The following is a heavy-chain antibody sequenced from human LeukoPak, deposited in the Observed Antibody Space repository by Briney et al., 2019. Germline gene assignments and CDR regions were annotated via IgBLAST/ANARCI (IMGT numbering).Heavy chain of an antibody. CDR3: ARGAFSYGSGSYHNWFDP. Sequence: GSSVKVSCKASGGTFSSYAISWVRQAPGQGLEWMGRIIPILGIANYAQKFQGRVTITADKSTSTAYMELSSLRSEDTAVYYCARGAFSYGSGSYHNWFDPWGQGTLVTVSS. D-gene: IGHD3-10*01. V-gene: IGHV1-69*04. CDR1: GGTFSSYA. J-gene: IGHJ5*02. CDR2: IIPILGIA.